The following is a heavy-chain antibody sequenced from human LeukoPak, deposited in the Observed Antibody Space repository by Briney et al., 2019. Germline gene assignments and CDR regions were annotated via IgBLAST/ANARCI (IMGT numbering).Heavy chain of an antibody. D-gene: IGHD3-3*01. CDR1: GGPISSFY. CDR2: IYTSGTT. CDR3: ARHGDFWDGRSWFDP. V-gene: IGHV4-4*09. Sequence: SETLSLTCNVSGGPISSFYLSWIRQPPGTRLESIGYIYTSGTTKYNPPLKSRLTMSVDKSNSQFLLKLSSVTAADTAVYYCARHGDFWDGRSWFDPWGQGTLVTVSS. J-gene: IGHJ5*02.